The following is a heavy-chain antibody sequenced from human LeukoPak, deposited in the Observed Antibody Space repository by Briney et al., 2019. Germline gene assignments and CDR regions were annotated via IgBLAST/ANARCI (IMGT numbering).Heavy chain of an antibody. CDR1: GFTFSSYA. CDR3: ARDTSSYPQFDD. Sequence: GGSLRLSGAASGFTFSSYAMSWVRQAPGKGLEWVSAISGSGGSTYYADSVKGRFTISRDNSKNTLYLQMNSLRVDDTARYYCARDTSSYPQFDDWGQGTLVTVSS. CDR2: ISGSGGST. V-gene: IGHV3-23*01. D-gene: IGHD3-16*02. J-gene: IGHJ4*02.